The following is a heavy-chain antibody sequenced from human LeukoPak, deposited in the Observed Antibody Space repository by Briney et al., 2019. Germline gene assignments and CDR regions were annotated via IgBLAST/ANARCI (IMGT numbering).Heavy chain of an antibody. CDR2: ISAYNGNT. Sequence: ASVKVSCKASGYTFTSYGISWARQAPGQGLEWMGWISAYNGNTNYAQKLQGRVTMTTDTSTSTAYMELRSLRSDDTAVYYCARDPSISNYYYYGMDVWGQGTTVTVSS. D-gene: IGHD4-11*01. J-gene: IGHJ6*02. CDR1: GYTFTSYG. CDR3: ARDPSISNYYYYGMDV. V-gene: IGHV1-18*01.